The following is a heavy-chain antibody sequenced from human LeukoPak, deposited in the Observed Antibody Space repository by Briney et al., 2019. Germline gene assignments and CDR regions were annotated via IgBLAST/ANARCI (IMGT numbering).Heavy chain of an antibody. V-gene: IGHV3-23*01. J-gene: IGHJ4*02. D-gene: IGHD3-10*01. CDR2: ISGSGASI. CDR3: AKEVGIWFGELSALEDY. CDR1: GFTFSGYA. Sequence: GGSLRLSCEASGFTFSGYAMTWVRQAPGKGLEWVSGISGSGASIKYADSVKGRFTISRDNSKNTVYLQLNSLRADDTAVYYCAKEVGIWFGELSALEDYWGQGTLVTVSS.